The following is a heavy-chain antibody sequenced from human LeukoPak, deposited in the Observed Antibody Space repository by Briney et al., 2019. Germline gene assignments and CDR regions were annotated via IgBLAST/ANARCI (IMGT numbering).Heavy chain of an antibody. V-gene: IGHV3-11*01. CDR2: ITSSGSST. D-gene: IGHD1-26*01. J-gene: IGHJ3*02. CDR1: GFTFSDYS. CDR3: ARGGSYLSAFDI. Sequence: GGSLRLSCAASGFTFSDYSMSWIRQAPGKGLECVSHITSSGSSTDYGDSVKGRFTISRDNSKNTLYLQMNSLRAEDTAVYYCARGGSYLSAFDIWGQGTMVTVSS.